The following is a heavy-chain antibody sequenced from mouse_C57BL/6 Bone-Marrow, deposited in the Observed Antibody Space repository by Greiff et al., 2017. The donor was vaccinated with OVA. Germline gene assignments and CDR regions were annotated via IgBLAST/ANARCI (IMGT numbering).Heavy chain of an antibody. CDR1: STFSRRVP. J-gene: IGHJ1*03. V-gene: IGHV1-87*01. Sequence: VQLQQSGPELARPWASVKISCQAFSTFSRRVPFAIRDTTYWMQWVKQRPGPGLEWIGAISPGTGDTSYIQKFKGKSTLTADKSSSTAYLQLSSLTSEDSAVYYWAWGYGSRHWYFDVWGTGTTVTVSS. D-gene: IGHD1-1*01. CDR2: GPGLEWIG. CDR3: SEDSAVYYWAWGYGSRHWYFDV.